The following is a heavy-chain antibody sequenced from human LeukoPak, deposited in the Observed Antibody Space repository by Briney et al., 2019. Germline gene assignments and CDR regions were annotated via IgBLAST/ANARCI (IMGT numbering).Heavy chain of an antibody. CDR2: IYSADTA. D-gene: IGHD2-15*01. CDR1: GFTVSSDY. CDR3: AREDRWMGGFDY. V-gene: IGHV3-66*01. Sequence: GGSLRLSCAASGFTVSSDYMTWVRQAPGKGLEWVSIIYSADTAYYADSVRGRFTISRDNSKNTLYLQMNSLRAEDSAVYYCAREDRWMGGFDYWGQGTLVTVSS. J-gene: IGHJ4*02.